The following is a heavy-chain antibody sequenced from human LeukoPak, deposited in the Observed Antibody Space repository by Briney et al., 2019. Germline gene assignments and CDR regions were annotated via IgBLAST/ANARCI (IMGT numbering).Heavy chain of an antibody. CDR3: AKDRSGYVLLPDY. CDR2: IGGSGGST. Sequence: AGGSLRLSCAASGFTFSSYAMSWVRQAPGKGLEWVSAIGGSGGSTYYADSVKGRFTISRDNSKNTLYLQMNSLRAEDTAAYYCAKDRSGYVLLPDYWGQGTLVTVSS. J-gene: IGHJ4*02. D-gene: IGHD3-22*01. V-gene: IGHV3-23*01. CDR1: GFTFSSYA.